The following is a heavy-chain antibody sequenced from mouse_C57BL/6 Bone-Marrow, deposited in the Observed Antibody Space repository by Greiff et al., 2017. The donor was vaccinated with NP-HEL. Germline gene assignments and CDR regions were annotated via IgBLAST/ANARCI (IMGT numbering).Heavy chain of an antibody. D-gene: IGHD2-1*01. CDR2: ISDGGSYT. J-gene: IGHJ2*01. Sequence: DVKLQESGGGLVKPGGSLKLSCAASGFTFSSYAMSWVRQTPEKRLEWVATISDGGSYTYYPDNVKGRFTISRDNAKNNLYLQMSHLKSEDTAMYYCARGGNGNHGYFDYWGQGTTLTVSS. V-gene: IGHV5-4*03. CDR3: ARGGNGNHGYFDY. CDR1: GFTFSSYA.